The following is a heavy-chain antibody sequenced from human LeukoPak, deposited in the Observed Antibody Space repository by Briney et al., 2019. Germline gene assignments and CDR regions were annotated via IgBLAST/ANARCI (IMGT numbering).Heavy chain of an antibody. V-gene: IGHV4-34*01. J-gene: IGHJ6*03. CDR3: ARAPLSGSYSLGIYYYMDV. D-gene: IGHD3-10*01. Sequence: SETLSLTCAVYGGSFSGYCWSWIRQPPGKGLEWIGEINHSGSTNYNPSLKSRVTISVDTSKNQFSLKLSSVTAADTAVYYCARAPLSGSYSLGIYYYMDVWGKGTTVTVSS. CDR1: GGSFSGYC. CDR2: INHSGST.